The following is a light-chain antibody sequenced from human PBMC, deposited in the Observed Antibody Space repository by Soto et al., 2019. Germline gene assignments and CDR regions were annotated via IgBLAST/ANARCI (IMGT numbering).Light chain of an antibody. CDR1: SSDVGSNNL. J-gene: IGLJ3*02. CDR3: CSYAGSSTWV. V-gene: IGLV2-23*01. CDR2: EGS. Sequence: QSPLTQPATVSGSPGQSITISYTGTSSDVGSNNLVSWYQQHPGKAPKLMIYEGSKRPSGVSNRFSGSKSGNTASLTISGLQAEDEADYYCCSYAGSSTWVFGGGTKLTVL.